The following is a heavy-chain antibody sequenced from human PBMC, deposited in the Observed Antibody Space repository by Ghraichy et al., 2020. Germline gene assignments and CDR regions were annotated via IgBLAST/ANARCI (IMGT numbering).Heavy chain of an antibody. CDR3: AKYIWSGVRGGHPLDY. CDR1: GFTFSSYA. Sequence: GGSLRLSCAASGFTFSSYAMSWVRQAPGKGLEWVSAISGSGGSTYYADSVKGRFTISRDNSKNTLYLQMNSLRADDTAVYYCAKYIWSGVRGGHPLDYWGQGTLVTVSS. CDR2: ISGSGGST. J-gene: IGHJ4*02. D-gene: IGHD3-10*01. V-gene: IGHV3-23*01.